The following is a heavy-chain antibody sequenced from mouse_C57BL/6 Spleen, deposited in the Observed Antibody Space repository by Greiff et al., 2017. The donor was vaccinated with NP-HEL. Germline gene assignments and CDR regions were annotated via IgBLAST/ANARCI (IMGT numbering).Heavy chain of an antibody. CDR3: RGYSNYVGY. J-gene: IGHJ2*01. CDR2: IDPETGGT. Sequence: VQLVESGAELVRPGASVTLSCKASGYTFTDYEMHWVKQTPVHGLEWIGAIDPETGGTAYNQKFKGKAILTADKSSSTAYMELRSLTSEDSAVYYCRGYSNYVGYWGQGTTLTVSS. CDR1: GYTFTDYE. D-gene: IGHD2-5*01. V-gene: IGHV1-15*01.